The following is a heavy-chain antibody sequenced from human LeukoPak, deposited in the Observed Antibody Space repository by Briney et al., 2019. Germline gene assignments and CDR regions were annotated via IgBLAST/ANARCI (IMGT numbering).Heavy chain of an antibody. D-gene: IGHD3-22*01. CDR1: GFTFSSYV. CDR2: ISESGDRT. J-gene: IGHJ4*02. CDR3: ARGGSSGPHPADY. Sequence: GGSLRLSCAASGFTFSSYVMSWVRQAPGKGLEWVSVISESGDRTYYADSVKGRFTISRDNSKNTLYLQMNSLRAEDTAIYFCARGGSSGPHPADYWGQGTLVTVSS. V-gene: IGHV3-23*01.